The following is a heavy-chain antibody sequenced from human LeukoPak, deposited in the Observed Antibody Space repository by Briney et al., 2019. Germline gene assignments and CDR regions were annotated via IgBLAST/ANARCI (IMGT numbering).Heavy chain of an antibody. Sequence: SETLSLTCTVSGGSISSYYWSWIRQPPGKGLEWIGYIYYSGSTNYNPSLKSRVTISVDTSKNQFSLKLSSVTAADTAVYYCARVTMIVVVTQLGGDAFDIWGQGTMVTVSS. CDR2: IYYSGST. CDR1: GGSISSYY. D-gene: IGHD3-22*01. J-gene: IGHJ3*02. V-gene: IGHV4-59*08. CDR3: ARVTMIVVVTQLGGDAFDI.